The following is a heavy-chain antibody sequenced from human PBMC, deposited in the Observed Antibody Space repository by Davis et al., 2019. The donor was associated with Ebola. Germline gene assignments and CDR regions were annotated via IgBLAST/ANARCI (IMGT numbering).Heavy chain of an antibody. CDR3: ASGVAVGGFYFDY. Sequence: GESLKISCAASGFTFSSYAMSWVRQAPGKGLEWVSAISGSGGSTYYADSVKGRFNISRDKSKNTLYLQMNTLRAEDTAVYFCASGVAVGGFYFDYWGQGTLVTVSS. V-gene: IGHV3-23*01. CDR1: GFTFSSYA. J-gene: IGHJ4*02. CDR2: ISGSGGST. D-gene: IGHD6-19*01.